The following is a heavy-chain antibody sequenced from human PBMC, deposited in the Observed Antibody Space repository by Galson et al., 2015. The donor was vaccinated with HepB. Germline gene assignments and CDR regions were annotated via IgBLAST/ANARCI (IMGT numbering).Heavy chain of an antibody. CDR3: ARGYCSSASCYNHYYYGMDV. CDR2: SGRSGSPI. CDR1: GFSSSGYY. J-gene: IGHJ6*02. Sequence: LRLSCAASGFSSSGYYMSWIRQAPGKGLEWISFSGRSGSPIYYADSVKGRFTISRDNAKNSLFLQMNSLRGEDTAVYYCARGYCSSASCYNHYYYGMDVWGQGTTVTVSS. V-gene: IGHV3-11*01. D-gene: IGHD2-2*02.